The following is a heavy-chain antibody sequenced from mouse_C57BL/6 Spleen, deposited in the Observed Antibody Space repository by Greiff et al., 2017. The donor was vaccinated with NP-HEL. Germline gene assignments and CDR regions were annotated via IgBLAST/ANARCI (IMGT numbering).Heavy chain of an antibody. CDR1: GYSFTDYK. V-gene: IGHV1-39*01. CDR3: ARKGFYAMDY. CDR2: INPNYGTT. J-gene: IGHJ4*01. Sequence: VQLKESGPELVKPGASVKISCKASGYSFTDYKMHWVKQSNGKSLEWIGVINPNYGTTSYNQKFKGKATLTVDQSSSTAYMQLSSLTSEDSAVYYCARKGFYAMDYWGQGTSVTVSS.